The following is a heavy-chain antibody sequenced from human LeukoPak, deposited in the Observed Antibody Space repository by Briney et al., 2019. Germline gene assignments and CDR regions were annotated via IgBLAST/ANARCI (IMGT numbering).Heavy chain of an antibody. Sequence: GGSLRLSCAASGFTFSSYSMSWVRQAPGKGLEWVSLNSGSGDTTNYADSVKGRFTISRDNSKNTLYLQMNSLGADDTAVYYCAKAFQRGWERDAFAFWGQGTLVTVSS. V-gene: IGHV3-23*01. D-gene: IGHD1-26*01. CDR2: NSGSGDTT. CDR3: AKAFQRGWERDAFAF. J-gene: IGHJ3*01. CDR1: GFTFSSYS.